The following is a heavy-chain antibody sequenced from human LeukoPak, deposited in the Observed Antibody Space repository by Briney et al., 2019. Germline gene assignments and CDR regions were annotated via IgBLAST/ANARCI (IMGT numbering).Heavy chain of an antibody. Sequence: ASVKVSCKASGYTFTGYYMHWVRQAPGQGLEWMGWINPNSGGTNYAQKFQGWVTMTRDTSISTAYMELSRLRSDDTAVYYCARGLAVAGTFIDYWGQGTLVTVSP. CDR1: GYTFTGYY. D-gene: IGHD6-19*01. CDR3: ARGLAVAGTFIDY. V-gene: IGHV1-2*04. J-gene: IGHJ4*02. CDR2: INPNSGGT.